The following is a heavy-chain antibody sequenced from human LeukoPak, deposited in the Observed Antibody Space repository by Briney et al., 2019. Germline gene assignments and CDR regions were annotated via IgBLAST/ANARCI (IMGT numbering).Heavy chain of an antibody. Sequence: ASVKVSCKASGGTFSSYAISWVRQAPGQGLEWMGGIIPIFGTANYAQKFQGRVTITADTSTRTAYMELSSLRSEDTAVYYCARAPASTYYYYYMDVWGKGTTVTVSS. D-gene: IGHD1-1*01. V-gene: IGHV1-69*06. CDR1: GGTFSSYA. CDR3: ARAPASTYYYYYMDV. CDR2: IIPIFGTA. J-gene: IGHJ6*03.